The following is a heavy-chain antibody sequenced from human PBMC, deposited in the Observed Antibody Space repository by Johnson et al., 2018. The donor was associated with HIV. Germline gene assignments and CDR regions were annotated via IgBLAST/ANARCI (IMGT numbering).Heavy chain of an antibody. D-gene: IGHD1-26*01. Sequence: EVQLLESGGGLVQPGGSLRLSCAASGFTFSSYAMSWVRQAPGKGLEWVSGINWNGDNTGYGDSVKGRFTIFRDNAKNSLYLQMNRLRAEDTALYYCARGGMRGELGAFDIWGQGTMVTVSS. V-gene: IGHV3-20*04. CDR2: INWNGDNT. J-gene: IGHJ3*02. CDR3: ARGGMRGELGAFDI. CDR1: GFTFSSYA.